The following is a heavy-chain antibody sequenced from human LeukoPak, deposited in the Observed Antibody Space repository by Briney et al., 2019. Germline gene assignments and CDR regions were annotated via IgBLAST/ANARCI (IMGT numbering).Heavy chain of an antibody. V-gene: IGHV3-23*01. CDR1: GFTFSSYD. Sequence: PGGSLRLSCAASGFTFSSYDMSWVRQAPGKGLEWDSFIRSDGGSTLYADSVKGRFTISRDNSKNTLYAEMTSLRAEDTAVYYCATLASGYSSPFDYWGQGTLVTVSS. D-gene: IGHD6-13*01. CDR3: ATLASGYSSPFDY. CDR2: IRSDGGST. J-gene: IGHJ4*02.